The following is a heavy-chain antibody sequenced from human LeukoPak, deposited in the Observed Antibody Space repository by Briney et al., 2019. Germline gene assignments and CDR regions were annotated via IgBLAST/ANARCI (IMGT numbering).Heavy chain of an antibody. V-gene: IGHV1-2*02. CDR2: INPNSGGT. CDR1: GYTFTGYY. Sequence: ASVKVSCKASGYTFTGYYMHWVRQAPGQGLEWMGWINPNSGGTNYAQKFQGRVTMTRDTSISTAYMELRSLRSDDTAVYYCARKYCSSTSCYELYVGYFDYWGQGTLVTVSS. CDR3: ARKYCSSTSCYELYVGYFDY. D-gene: IGHD2-2*01. J-gene: IGHJ4*02.